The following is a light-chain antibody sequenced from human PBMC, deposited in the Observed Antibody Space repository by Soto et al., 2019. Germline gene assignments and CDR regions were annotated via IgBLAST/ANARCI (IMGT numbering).Light chain of an antibody. V-gene: IGKV1-39*01. Sequence: DIQMTQSPSSLSESAGYRVTITCRASQGISTYLNWYQQKPGKAPKLLIYAASSLQSGVPSRFSGSGSETDFTLTISSLQPEDFATYSCQQSYSTTWTFGQGTTVDIK. J-gene: IGKJ1*01. CDR2: AAS. CDR1: QGISTY. CDR3: QQSYSTTWT.